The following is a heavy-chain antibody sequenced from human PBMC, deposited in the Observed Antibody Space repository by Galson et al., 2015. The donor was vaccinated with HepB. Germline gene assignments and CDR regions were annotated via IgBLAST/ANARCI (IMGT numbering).Heavy chain of an antibody. CDR1: GGSFSGYY. Sequence: SETLSLTCAVYGGSFSGYYWSWIRQPPGKGLEWIGEINHSGSTNYNPSLKSRVTISVDTSKNQFSLKLSSVTAADTAVYYCARGRWRAVAGRPRSAFDIWGQGTMVTVSS. CDR2: INHSGST. D-gene: IGHD6-19*01. J-gene: IGHJ3*02. CDR3: ARGRWRAVAGRPRSAFDI. V-gene: IGHV4-34*01.